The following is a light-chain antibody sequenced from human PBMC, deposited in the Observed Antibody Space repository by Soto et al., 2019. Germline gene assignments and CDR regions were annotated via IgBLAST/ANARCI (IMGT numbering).Light chain of an antibody. CDR1: QSISSSY. CDR2: GAS. V-gene: IGKV3-20*01. J-gene: IGKJ2*01. CDR3: QQYGSSPYT. Sequence: EIVLTQSPGTLSLSPGERATLSCRASQSISSSYIAWYQQKPGQAPRLLIYGASSRATGIPDRFRGSGSGTDFTLTISRLDPEDFAVYYCQQYGSSPYTFGQGTKLEIK.